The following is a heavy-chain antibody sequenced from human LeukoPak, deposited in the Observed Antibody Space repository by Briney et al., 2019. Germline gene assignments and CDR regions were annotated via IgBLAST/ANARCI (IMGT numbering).Heavy chain of an antibody. CDR3: ARVGRSRGSLPNSYYYMDV. Sequence: SVKVSCKACGDIFNSYSVSWVRQAPGQGLEWMGGIIPMFGSANYAQKFQGRVTITTDQSTTIVYMELSSLSSEDTAVYYCARVGRSRGSLPNSYYYMDVWGKGTTVTVSS. CDR1: GDIFNSYS. V-gene: IGHV1-69*05. J-gene: IGHJ6*03. CDR2: IIPMFGSA. D-gene: IGHD1-26*01.